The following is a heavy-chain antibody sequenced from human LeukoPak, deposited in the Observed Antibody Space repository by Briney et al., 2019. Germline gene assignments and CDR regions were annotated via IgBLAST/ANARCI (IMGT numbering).Heavy chain of an antibody. CDR1: GFTFSSYE. V-gene: IGHV3-48*03. CDR3: ARVGYFDWLRMDHYYYYMDV. D-gene: IGHD3-9*01. Sequence: GGSLRLSCAASGFTFSSYEMNWVRQAPGKGLEWVSYISSSGSTIYYADSVKGRFTISRDNAKNSLYLQMNSLRAEDTAVYYCARVGYFDWLRMDHYYYYMDVWGKGTTVTISS. CDR2: ISSSGSTI. J-gene: IGHJ6*03.